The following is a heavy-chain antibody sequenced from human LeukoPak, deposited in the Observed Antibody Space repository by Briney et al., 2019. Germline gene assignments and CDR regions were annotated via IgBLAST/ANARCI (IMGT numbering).Heavy chain of an antibody. CDR3: ARDQDPPMGYYYMDV. D-gene: IGHD3-16*01. Sequence: SETLSLTCTVSGGSISSSSYYWGWIRQPPGRGLEWIGSIYYSGSTYYNPSLKSRVTISVDTSKNQFSLKLSSVTAADTAVYYCARDQDPPMGYYYMDVWGKGTTVTVSS. CDR1: GGSISSSSYY. V-gene: IGHV4-39*07. CDR2: IYYSGST. J-gene: IGHJ6*03.